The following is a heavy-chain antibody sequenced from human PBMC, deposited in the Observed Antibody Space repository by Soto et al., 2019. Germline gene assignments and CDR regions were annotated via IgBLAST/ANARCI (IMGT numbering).Heavy chain of an antibody. CDR1: GGSFSGYY. D-gene: IGHD5-18*01. Sequence: SETLSLTCAVYGGSFSGYYWSWIRQPPGKGLEWIGEINHSGSTNYNPSLKSRVTISVDTSKNQFSLKLSSVTAADTAVYSCARGIDSYAYHYWGHGTLVNVSS. CDR3: ARGIDSYAYHY. CDR2: INHSGST. V-gene: IGHV4-34*01. J-gene: IGHJ4*01.